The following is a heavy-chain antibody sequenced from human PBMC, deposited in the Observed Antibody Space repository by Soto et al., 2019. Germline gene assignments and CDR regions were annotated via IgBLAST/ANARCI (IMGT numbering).Heavy chain of an antibody. CDR2: FDPEDGET. Sequence: ASVKVSCKVSEYTLTELSMHWVRQASGKGLEWMGGFDPEDGETIYAQKFQGRVTMTEDTSTDTAYMELSSLRSEDTAVYYCATDFILWGRPFDPWGQGTLVTVSS. CDR1: EYTLTELS. CDR3: ATDFILWGRPFDP. V-gene: IGHV1-24*01. D-gene: IGHD3-9*01. J-gene: IGHJ5*02.